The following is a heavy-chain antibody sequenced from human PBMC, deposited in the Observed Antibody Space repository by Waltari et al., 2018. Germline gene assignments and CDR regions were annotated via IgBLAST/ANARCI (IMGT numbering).Heavy chain of an antibody. Sequence: EVQLLQSGGGLVQPGGPLRLSCATSGFIFGGYPMTWVRQAPGKGLEWVSTISGSGSSTFYADSVRGRFTISRDNARNTVFLEMNSLRVDDTAFYYCAKDSRGYTPSPGDSWGQGTQVTVS. CDR3: AKDSRGYTPSPGDS. D-gene: IGHD5-18*01. J-gene: IGHJ4*02. V-gene: IGHV3-23*01. CDR2: ISGSGSST. CDR1: GFIFGGYP.